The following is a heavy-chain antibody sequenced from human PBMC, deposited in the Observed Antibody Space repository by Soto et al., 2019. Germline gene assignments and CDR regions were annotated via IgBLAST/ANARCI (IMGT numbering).Heavy chain of an antibody. D-gene: IGHD3-16*02. V-gene: IGHV1-18*01. CDR1: GYTFTSYG. CDR3: ARDVYDYIWGSYRYLEY. Sequence: ASVKVSCKASGYTFTSYGISCVRQAPGQGLEWMGWISAYNGNTNYAQKLQGRVTMTTDTSTSTAYMELRSLRSDDTAVYYCARDVYDYIWGSYRYLEYWGQGTLVTVSS. CDR2: ISAYNGNT. J-gene: IGHJ4*02.